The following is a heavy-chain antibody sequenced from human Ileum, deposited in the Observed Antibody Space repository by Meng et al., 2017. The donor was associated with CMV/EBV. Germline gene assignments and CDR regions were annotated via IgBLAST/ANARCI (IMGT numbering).Heavy chain of an antibody. Sequence: YTFTSYGISWVRQAPGQGLEWMGWISAYNGNTNYAQNLQGRVPMTTDTSTSTAYMELRSLRSDDTAVYYCATSDYDFWSGYRNWFDPWGQGTLVTVSS. J-gene: IGHJ5*02. CDR1: YTFTSYG. V-gene: IGHV1-18*01. CDR3: ATSDYDFWSGYRNWFDP. D-gene: IGHD3-3*01. CDR2: ISAYNGNT.